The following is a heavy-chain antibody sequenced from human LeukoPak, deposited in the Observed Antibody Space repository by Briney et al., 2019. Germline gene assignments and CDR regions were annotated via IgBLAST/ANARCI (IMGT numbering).Heavy chain of an antibody. V-gene: IGHV3-33*06. CDR1: GFTFNTFG. CDR3: VKERSPFDAFDI. Sequence: GGSLTLSCAASGFTFNTFGMHWPRQAQGRGLEGVAVLGSDGSNRFYAASVKGRFTFSRDNSKNTLSLQMNSLRAEDTAVYYCVKERSPFDAFDIWGQGTMVTVSS. J-gene: IGHJ3*02. CDR2: LGSDGSNR.